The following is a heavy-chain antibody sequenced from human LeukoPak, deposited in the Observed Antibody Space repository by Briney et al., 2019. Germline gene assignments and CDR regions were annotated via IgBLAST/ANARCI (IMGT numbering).Heavy chain of an antibody. Sequence: GGSLRLSCAVSGFMFKNYAMSWIRQAPGKGLEWGSGNSGRGDITCYAASVKGRFTISRHTSTTTLFLQMHSLRVEDPAVYYCAKDRPFGSGSFYGMFDYWGQGSLVTVSS. D-gene: IGHD3-10*01. CDR2: NSGRGDIT. V-gene: IGHV3-23*01. CDR1: GFMFKNYA. CDR3: AKDRPFGSGSFYGMFDY. J-gene: IGHJ4*02.